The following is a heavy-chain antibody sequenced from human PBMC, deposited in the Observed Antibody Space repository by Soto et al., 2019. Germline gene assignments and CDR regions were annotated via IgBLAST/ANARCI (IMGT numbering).Heavy chain of an antibody. CDR3: ALIERIAARLHYYYGMDV. V-gene: IGHV3-48*02. D-gene: IGHD6-6*01. Sequence: GGSLRLSCAASGFTFGSYSMNWVRQAPGKGLEWVSYISSSSSTIYYADSVKGRFTISRDNAKNSLYLQMNSLRDEDTAVYYCALIERIAARLHYYYGMDVWGQGTTVTVSS. CDR1: GFTFGSYS. J-gene: IGHJ6*02. CDR2: ISSSSSTI.